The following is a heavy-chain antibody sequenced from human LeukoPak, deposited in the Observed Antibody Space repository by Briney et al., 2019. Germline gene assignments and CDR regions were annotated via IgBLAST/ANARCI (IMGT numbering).Heavy chain of an antibody. Sequence: SLRLSSAASGFTFNNYAMHWVPQTPGKGRQWVSGISLNSDTLISVDSVKGRFTISRDDAKNSLFLQMNTLRAEDTALYYCARRTSNWAFDIWGQGTMVTVSS. CDR3: ARRTSNWAFDI. D-gene: IGHD6-13*01. CDR2: ISLNSDTL. CDR1: GFTFNNYA. V-gene: IGHV3-9*01. J-gene: IGHJ3*02.